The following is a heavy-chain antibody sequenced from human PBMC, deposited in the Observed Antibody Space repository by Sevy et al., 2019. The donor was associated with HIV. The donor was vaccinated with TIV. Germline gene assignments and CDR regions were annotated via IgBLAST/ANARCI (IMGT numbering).Heavy chain of an antibody. CDR3: AGDMLGYCSSTSCYAEGYFDY. D-gene: IGHD2-2*01. CDR1: GGSISSYY. Sequence: SETLSLTCTVSGGSISSYYWSWIRQPPGKGLEWIGYIYYSGSTNYNPSLKVRVTISVDTSKNQFSLKLSSVTAAETAVYYCAGDMLGYCSSTSCYAEGYFDYWGQGTLVTVSS. CDR2: IYYSGST. V-gene: IGHV4-59*01. J-gene: IGHJ4*02.